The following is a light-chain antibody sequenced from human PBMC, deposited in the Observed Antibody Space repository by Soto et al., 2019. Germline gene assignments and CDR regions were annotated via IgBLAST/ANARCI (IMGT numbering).Light chain of an antibody. J-gene: IGKJ5*01. V-gene: IGKV1-39*01. CDR3: QQSYSTPIT. CDR2: AAS. CDR1: QSISSY. Sequence: DIQITQSPSSLSASVGDRVTITCRASQSISSYLNWYQQKPGKAPKLLIYAASSLQSGVPSRFSGSRSGTDFTLTISSLQPEDFATYYCQQSYSTPITFGQGTRLEIK.